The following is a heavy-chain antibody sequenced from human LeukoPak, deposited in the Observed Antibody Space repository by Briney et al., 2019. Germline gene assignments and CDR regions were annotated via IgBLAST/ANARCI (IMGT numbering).Heavy chain of an antibody. CDR3: ARDMVGATTY. J-gene: IGHJ4*02. D-gene: IGHD1-26*01. CDR2: ISGSGGYT. Sequence: GGSLRLSCAASKFTFSTFSMSWVRQAPGKGLEWVSSISGSGGYTYYADSVKGRFTISRDNSKNTLYLQMNSLRAEDTAVYYCARDMVGATTYWGQGTLVTVSS. CDR1: KFTFSTFS. V-gene: IGHV3-23*01.